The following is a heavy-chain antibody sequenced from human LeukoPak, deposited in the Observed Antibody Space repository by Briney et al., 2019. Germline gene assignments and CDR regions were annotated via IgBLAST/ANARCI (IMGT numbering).Heavy chain of an antibody. V-gene: IGHV3-30*02. CDR1: GFTFSSYG. D-gene: IGHD6-13*01. Sequence: GGSLRLSCAASGFTFSSYGMHWVRQAPGKGLEWVAFIRYDGSNKYYADSVKGRFTISRDNSKNTLYLQMNSLRAEDTAVYYCAKALGIAAAGGYFDYWGQGTLVTVSS. CDR3: AKALGIAAAGGYFDY. CDR2: IRYDGSNK. J-gene: IGHJ4*02.